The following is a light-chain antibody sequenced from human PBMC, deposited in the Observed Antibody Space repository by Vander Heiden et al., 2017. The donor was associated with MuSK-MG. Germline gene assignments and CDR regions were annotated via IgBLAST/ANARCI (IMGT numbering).Light chain of an antibody. CDR1: SSDIGGSDF. J-gene: IGLJ3*02. CDR2: DVN. V-gene: IGLV2-11*02. Sequence: QSALTQPRSVSGSPGQSVPISCPGTSSDIGGSDFVPWYQQRPVKAPKLSIADVNERPSGGPDRFSGSKSGNTASLTISVLHADDEGDDYCCADAGSSTLWVFGGGTRLSVL. CDR3: CADAGSSTLWV.